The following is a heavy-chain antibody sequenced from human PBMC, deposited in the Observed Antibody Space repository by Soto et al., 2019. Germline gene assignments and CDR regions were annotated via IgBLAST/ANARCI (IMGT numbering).Heavy chain of an antibody. D-gene: IGHD6-13*01. CDR3: ARDEGAAAGRNWFDP. Sequence: ASVKVSCKASGYTFTSYGISWVRQAPGQGLEWMGWISAYNGNTNYAQKLQGRVTMTTDTSTSTAYMELSSLRSEDTAVYYCARDEGAAAGRNWFDPWGQGTLVTVSS. V-gene: IGHV1-18*04. J-gene: IGHJ5*02. CDR2: ISAYNGNT. CDR1: GYTFTSYG.